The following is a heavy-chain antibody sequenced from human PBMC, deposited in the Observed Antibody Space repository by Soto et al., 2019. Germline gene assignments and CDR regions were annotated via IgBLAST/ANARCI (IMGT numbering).Heavy chain of an antibody. J-gene: IGHJ6*02. V-gene: IGHV1-69*13. CDR2: IIPIFGTA. Sequence: SVKVSCKASGGTFSSYAISWVRQAPGQGLEWMGGIIPIFGTANYAQKFQGRVTITADESTSTAYMELSSLRSEDTAVYYCARDRAVVVPAARGFYPDFDVWGQGTTVTVSS. CDR3: ARDRAVVVPAARGFYPDFDV. D-gene: IGHD2-2*01. CDR1: GGTFSSYA.